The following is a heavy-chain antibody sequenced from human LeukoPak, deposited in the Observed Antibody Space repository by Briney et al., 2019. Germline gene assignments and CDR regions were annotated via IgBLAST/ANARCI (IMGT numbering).Heavy chain of an antibody. J-gene: IGHJ4*02. CDR1: GFTFASYA. V-gene: IGHV3-23*01. CDR3: AKDGGLWVSAHWGDS. CDR2: ITTSDGNT. D-gene: IGHD7-27*01. Sequence: GGSLRLSCAASGFTFASYAMSWVRQAPGKGLEWVSTITTSDGNTYYADSVKGRFTVSRDNSKNTLFLQMNSLRAEDTAVYYCAKDGGLWVSAHWGDSWGRGTLVTVSS.